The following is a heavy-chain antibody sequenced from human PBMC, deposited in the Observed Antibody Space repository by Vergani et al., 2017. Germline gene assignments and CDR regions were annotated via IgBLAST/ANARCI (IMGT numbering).Heavy chain of an antibody. CDR1: GFTFSSYA. Sequence: QVQLVESGGGVVQPGRSLRLSCAASGFTFSSYAMHWVRQAPGKGLEWVAVISYDGSNKYYADSVKGRFTISRDNSKNTRYLQMNSLRAEDTAVYYCARDRDSSSWSYAFDIWGQGTMVTVSS. D-gene: IGHD6-13*01. V-gene: IGHV3-30-3*01. CDR3: ARDRDSSSWSYAFDI. J-gene: IGHJ3*02. CDR2: ISYDGSNK.